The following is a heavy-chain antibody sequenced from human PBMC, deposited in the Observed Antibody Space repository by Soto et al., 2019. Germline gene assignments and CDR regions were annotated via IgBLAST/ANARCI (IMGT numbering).Heavy chain of an antibody. Sequence: QVQLVQSGAEVKKPGSSVKVSCKASGGTFSSCTICWVRQAPGQGLEWMGRIIPILGIANYAQKFQGRVTITADKSPSTAYMELSSLRSDDTAVYYCARDQEGWFGEFPFDYWGQGTLVTVSS. D-gene: IGHD3-10*01. J-gene: IGHJ4*02. CDR3: ARDQEGWFGEFPFDY. V-gene: IGHV1-69*08. CDR2: IIPILGIA. CDR1: GGTFSSCT.